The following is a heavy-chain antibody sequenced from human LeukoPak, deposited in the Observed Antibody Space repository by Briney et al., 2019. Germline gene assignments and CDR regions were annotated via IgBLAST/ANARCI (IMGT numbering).Heavy chain of an antibody. D-gene: IGHD2-21*02. Sequence: ASVKVSCTASGYTFTSYYMHWVRQAPGQGLEWMGIINPSGGSTSYAQKFQGRVTMTRDTSTSTVYMELSSLRSEDTAVYYCARGRAWIVVVTAIDDAFDIWGQGTMVTVSS. J-gene: IGHJ3*02. CDR2: INPSGGST. V-gene: IGHV1-46*01. CDR1: GYTFTSYY. CDR3: ARGRAWIVVVTAIDDAFDI.